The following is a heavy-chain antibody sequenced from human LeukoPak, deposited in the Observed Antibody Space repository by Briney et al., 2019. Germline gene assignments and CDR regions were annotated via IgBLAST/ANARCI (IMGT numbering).Heavy chain of an antibody. CDR1: GLTVSSNY. CDR2: VYINGST. CDR3: ARDWSYRCFDY. V-gene: IGHV3-53*01. D-gene: IGHD3-10*01. J-gene: IGHJ4*02. Sequence: GGSLRLSCAASGLTVSSNYMSWVRQAPGKGLEWVSAVYINGSTYYADSAKGRFIISRNNSKNTLYLQMNSLRAEDTAVYYCARDWSYRCFDYWGQGTLVTVS.